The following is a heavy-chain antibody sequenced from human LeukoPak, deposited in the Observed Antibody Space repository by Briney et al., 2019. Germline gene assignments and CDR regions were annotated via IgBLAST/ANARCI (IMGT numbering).Heavy chain of an antibody. CDR1: GFTFSSYA. J-gene: IGHJ6*03. CDR2: ISGSGGST. V-gene: IGHV3-23*01. Sequence: GGSLRLSCAASGFTFSSYAMSWVRQAPGKGLEWVSAISGSGGSTYYADSVKGRFTISRDNSKNTLYLQMNSLRAEDTAVYYCAKDGVVVPAAIVAYYYYYMDVGGKGTTLTLSS. CDR3: AKDGVVVPAAIVAYYYYYMDV. D-gene: IGHD2-2*02.